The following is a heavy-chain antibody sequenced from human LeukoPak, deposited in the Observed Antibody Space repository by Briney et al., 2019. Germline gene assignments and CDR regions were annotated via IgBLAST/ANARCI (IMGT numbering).Heavy chain of an antibody. CDR3: VRLGSLWSDRSSDF. D-gene: IGHD3-10*01. CDR1: GFTFSSYW. Sequence: GGSLRLSCAASGFTFSSYWMSWVRQAPGRGLEWVANIKQDEREKYYVDSVKGRFTISRDNTKNSLYLQMNSLRAEDTAFYYCVRLGSLWSDRSSDFWGHGTLVTVSS. J-gene: IGHJ4*01. CDR2: IKQDEREK. V-gene: IGHV3-7*01.